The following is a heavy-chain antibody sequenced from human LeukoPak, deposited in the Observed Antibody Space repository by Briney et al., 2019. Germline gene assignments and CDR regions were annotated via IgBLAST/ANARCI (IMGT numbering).Heavy chain of an antibody. D-gene: IGHD6-19*01. CDR2: IYYSGST. CDR1: GGSISGSSYF. Sequence: SETLSLTCTVSGGSISGSSYFWGWIRQPPGKGLEWIGSIYYSGSTYYNPSLKSRVTISVDTSKNQFSLKLSSVTAADTAVYYCARVMSRYSSGWTQTDYWGQGTLVTVSS. J-gene: IGHJ4*02. CDR3: ARVMSRYSSGWTQTDY. V-gene: IGHV4-39*07.